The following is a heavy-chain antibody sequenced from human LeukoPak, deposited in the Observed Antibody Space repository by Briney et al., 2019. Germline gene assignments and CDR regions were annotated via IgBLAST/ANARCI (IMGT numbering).Heavy chain of an antibody. CDR3: ARWGQPGDNWFDP. D-gene: IGHD3-16*01. CDR2: IYHTGNT. CDR1: GDSTSSSNW. V-gene: IGHV4-4*02. J-gene: IGHJ5*02. Sequence: PSGTLSLTCAVSGDSTSSSNWWSWVRQPPGKGLEWIGEIYHTGNTNYSPSLKGRVTISADKSKNQFSLKLSSVTAADTAVYYCARWGQPGDNWFDPWGQGTLVTVSS.